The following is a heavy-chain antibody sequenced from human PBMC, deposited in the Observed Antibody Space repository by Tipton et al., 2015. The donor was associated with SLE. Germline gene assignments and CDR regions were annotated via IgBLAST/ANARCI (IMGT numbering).Heavy chain of an antibody. Sequence: TLSLTCTVSGASISRVSYHWSWIRQPAGKGLEWIGRVYTSGRTNSNPSLKSRVIISVDTSKNQFSLKLSSVTAADTAVYYCARDWCSSTSCYGYYYMDVWGKGTTVTVSS. CDR2: VYTSGRT. D-gene: IGHD2-2*01. V-gene: IGHV4-61*02. CDR1: GASISRVSYH. CDR3: ARDWCSSTSCYGYYYMDV. J-gene: IGHJ6*03.